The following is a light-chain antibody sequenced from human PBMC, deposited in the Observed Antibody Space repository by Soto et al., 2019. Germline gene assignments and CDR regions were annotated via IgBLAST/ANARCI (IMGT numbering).Light chain of an antibody. CDR1: QSVSSSY. J-gene: IGKJ2*01. Sequence: EIVLTQSPGTLSLSPGERATLSCRASQSVSSSYLAWYQQKPGQAPRLLIYGASSRATGIPDRFSGSGSGTDFTLTISRLEPEDFAVYYCQQYEAYTFGQGTKLEIK. CDR3: QQYEAYT. V-gene: IGKV3-20*01. CDR2: GAS.